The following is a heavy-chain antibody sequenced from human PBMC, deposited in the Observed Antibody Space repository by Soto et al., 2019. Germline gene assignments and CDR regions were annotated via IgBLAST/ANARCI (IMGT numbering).Heavy chain of an antibody. Sequence: KASETLSLTCAVYGGSFSGCYWSWIRQPPGKGLEWIGEINHSGSTNYNPSLKSRVTISVDTSKNQFSLKLSSVTAADTAVYYCARGLPSSRLSGRAIDYWGQGTLVTVSS. V-gene: IGHV4-34*01. D-gene: IGHD2-21*02. CDR3: ARGLPSSRLSGRAIDY. CDR1: GGSFSGCY. CDR2: INHSGST. J-gene: IGHJ4*02.